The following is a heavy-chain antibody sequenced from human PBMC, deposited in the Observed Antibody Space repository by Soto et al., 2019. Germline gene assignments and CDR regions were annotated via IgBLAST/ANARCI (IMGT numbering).Heavy chain of an antibody. CDR2: IIPIFGTA. J-gene: IGHJ5*02. Sequence: SVKVSCKSSGGTFGSYAIIWVRQATGQGLEWMGGIIPIFGTANYAQKFQGRVTITADESTSTAYMELSSLRSEDTAVYYCARDTPDCSGGSCYPGGNWFDPWGQGTLVTVSS. CDR3: ARDTPDCSGGSCYPGGNWFDP. V-gene: IGHV1-69*13. D-gene: IGHD2-15*01. CDR1: GGTFGSYA.